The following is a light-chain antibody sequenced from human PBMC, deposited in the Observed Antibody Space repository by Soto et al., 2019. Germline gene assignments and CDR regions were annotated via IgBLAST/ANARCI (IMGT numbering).Light chain of an antibody. V-gene: IGKV1-5*01. CDR1: QSISSW. J-gene: IGKJ1*01. CDR2: DAS. CDR3: QQSWT. Sequence: DIQMTQSPSTLSASVGDRVTITCRASQSISSWLAWYQQKPGKAPKLLIYDASSLESGVPSRFSVSGSGTEFTLTISSLQPDDFATYSCQQSWTFGQGTKVESK.